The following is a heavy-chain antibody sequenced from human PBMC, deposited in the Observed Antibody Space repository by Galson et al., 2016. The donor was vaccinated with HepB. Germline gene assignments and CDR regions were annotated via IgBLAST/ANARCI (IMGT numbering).Heavy chain of an antibody. Sequence: SLRLSCAASGFTFRFYGMNWVRQAPGTGLEWTSYTSSSSDSVFYAGSVTGRFTIFRDNAKNSLFLQMNSLRDEDTAVYYCARDLAALGYWGQGTLVTVSS. CDR1: GFTFRFYG. CDR3: ARDLAALGY. D-gene: IGHD6-25*01. J-gene: IGHJ4*02. V-gene: IGHV3-48*02. CDR2: TSSSSDSV.